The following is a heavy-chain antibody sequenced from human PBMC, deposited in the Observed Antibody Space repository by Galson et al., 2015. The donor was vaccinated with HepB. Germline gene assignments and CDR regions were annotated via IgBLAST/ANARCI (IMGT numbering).Heavy chain of an antibody. CDR2: ISGSGGST. V-gene: IGHV3-23*01. J-gene: IGHJ4*02. Sequence: SLRLSCAASGFTFSSYAMSWVRQAPGKGLEWVSAISGSGGSTYYADSVKGRFTISRDNSKNTLYLQMNSLRAEDTAVYYCAKDPQAYYDILTGVDYWGQGTLVTVSS. D-gene: IGHD3-9*01. CDR1: GFTFSSYA. CDR3: AKDPQAYYDILTGVDY.